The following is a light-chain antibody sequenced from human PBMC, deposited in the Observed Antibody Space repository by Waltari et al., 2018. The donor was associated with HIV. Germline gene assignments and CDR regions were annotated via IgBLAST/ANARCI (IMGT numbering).Light chain of an antibody. J-gene: IGLJ2*01. CDR1: ALPKKF. CDR2: EDR. CDR3: YSTDHSGTHVRV. Sequence: SYELTQPPSVSVSPGQTARITCSGDALPKKFAYWYQQKSGQAPVLVIYEDRKRPGRIPKRFSGSSSGTKASLTIRGGQVADGTDYYCYSTDHSGTHVRVFGGGTKLTVL. V-gene: IGLV3-10*01.